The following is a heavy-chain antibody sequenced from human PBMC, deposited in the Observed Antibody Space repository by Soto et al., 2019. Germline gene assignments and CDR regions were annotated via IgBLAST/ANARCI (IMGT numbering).Heavy chain of an antibody. V-gene: IGHV4-59*01. CDR2: IYYSGST. CDR3: ARDSPRGYTYGQFDY. J-gene: IGHJ4*02. CDR1: GGSISNYY. Sequence: PSETLSLTCTVSGGSISNYYWSWIRQPPGKGLEWIGYIYYSGSTNYNPSLKSRVTISVDTSKNQFSLKLSSVTAADTAVYYCARDSPRGYTYGQFDYWGQGTLVTVSS. D-gene: IGHD5-18*01.